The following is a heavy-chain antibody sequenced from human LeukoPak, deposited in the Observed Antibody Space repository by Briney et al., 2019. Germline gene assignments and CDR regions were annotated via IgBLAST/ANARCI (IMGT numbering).Heavy chain of an antibody. CDR1: GFTFSSYG. CDR2: IRYDGSNK. V-gene: IGHV3-30*02. D-gene: IGHD3-3*01. J-gene: IGHJ4*02. Sequence: TGGSLRLSCAASGFTFSSYGMHWVRQAPGKGLEWVAFIRYDGSNKYYADSVKGRFTISRDNSKNTLYLQMNSLRAEDTAVYYCAKDTLPGLRFLEWLLPFDYWGQGTLVTVSS. CDR3: AKDTLPGLRFLEWLLPFDY.